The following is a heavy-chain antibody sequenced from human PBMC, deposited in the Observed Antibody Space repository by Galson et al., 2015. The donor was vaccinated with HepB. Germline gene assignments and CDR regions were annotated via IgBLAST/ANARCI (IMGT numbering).Heavy chain of an antibody. J-gene: IGHJ4*02. D-gene: IGHD3-3*01. CDR2: INGAGVIM. Sequence: SLRLSGAASGFTFSSFWIHWVRQAPGTGLVWVVRINGAGVIMSSAGRVKVRFAISRDNGDNTLYLQMSSLSAEDTGIYYCARGSLRFTQGPSDFWGQGTQVTVSS. CDR1: GFTFSSFW. V-gene: IGHV3-74*01. CDR3: ARGSLRFTQGPSDF.